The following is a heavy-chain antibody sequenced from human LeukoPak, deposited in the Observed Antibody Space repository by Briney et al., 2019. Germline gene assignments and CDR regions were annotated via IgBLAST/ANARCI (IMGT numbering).Heavy chain of an antibody. Sequence: SVKVSCKASGGTFSSYAISWVRQAPGQGLEWTGGIIPIFGTANYAQKFQGRVTITTDESTSTAYMELSSLRSEDTAVYYCARGGGPTIFGVVIRHFDYWGQGTLVTVSS. V-gene: IGHV1-69*05. CDR1: GGTFSSYA. CDR2: IIPIFGTA. D-gene: IGHD3-3*01. CDR3: ARGGGPTIFGVVIRHFDY. J-gene: IGHJ4*02.